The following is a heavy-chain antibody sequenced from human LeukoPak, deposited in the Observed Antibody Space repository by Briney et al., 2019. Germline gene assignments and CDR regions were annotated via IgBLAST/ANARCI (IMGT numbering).Heavy chain of an antibody. CDR3: AGSLLWFGELLYFDY. CDR1: GGSISSYY. Sequence: KPSETLSLTCTVSGGSISSYYWSWIRQPPGKGLEWIGYIYYSGSTNYNPSLKSRVTISVDTSKNQFSLKLSSVTAADTAVYYCAGSLLWFGELLYFDYWGQGTLVTVSS. V-gene: IGHV4-59*08. D-gene: IGHD3-10*01. J-gene: IGHJ4*02. CDR2: IYYSGST.